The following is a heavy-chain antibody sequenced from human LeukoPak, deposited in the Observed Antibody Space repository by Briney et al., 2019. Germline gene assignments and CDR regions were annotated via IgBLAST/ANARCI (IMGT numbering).Heavy chain of an antibody. D-gene: IGHD3-22*01. V-gene: IGHV3-30*18. Sequence: PGGPLRLSCVASGFTFSNYSMNWVRQAPGKGLEWVAVISYDGSNKYYADSVKGRFTISRDNSKNTLYLQMNSLRADDTAVYYCAKKYYYDSSGFSPDYRGPGTLVNVSS. CDR1: GFTFSNYS. CDR2: ISYDGSNK. J-gene: IGHJ4*02. CDR3: AKKYYYDSSGFSPDY.